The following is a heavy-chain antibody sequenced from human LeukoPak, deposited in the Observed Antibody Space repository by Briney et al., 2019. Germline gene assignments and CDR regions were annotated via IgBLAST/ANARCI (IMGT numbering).Heavy chain of an antibody. D-gene: IGHD3-10*01. CDR1: GFTFSSDG. J-gene: IGHJ4*02. V-gene: IGHV3-30*18. CDR2: ISYDGSNK. CDR3: AKGRDYYGSGADY. Sequence: GGSLRLSCAASGFTFSSDGMHWVRQAPGKGLEWVAVISYDGSNKYYADSVKGRFTISRDNSKNTLYVQMNSLRAEDTAEYYCAKGRDYYGSGADYWGQGTLVTATS.